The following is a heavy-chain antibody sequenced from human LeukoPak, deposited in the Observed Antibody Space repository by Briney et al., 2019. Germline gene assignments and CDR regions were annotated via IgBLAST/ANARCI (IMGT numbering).Heavy chain of an antibody. D-gene: IGHD3-22*01. J-gene: IGHJ4*02. CDR2: IYSGGST. CDR3: AREWLLGQHSLDY. Sequence: GGSLRLSCAASGFTFSSYAMSWVRQAPGKGLEWVSVIYSGGSTYYADSVKGRFTISRDNSKNTLYLQMNSLRAEDTAVYYCAREWLLGQHSLDYWGQGTLVTVSS. CDR1: GFTFSSYA. V-gene: IGHV3-53*01.